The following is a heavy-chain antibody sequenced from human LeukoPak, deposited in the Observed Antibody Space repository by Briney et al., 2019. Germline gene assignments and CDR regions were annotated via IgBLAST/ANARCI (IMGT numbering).Heavy chain of an antibody. CDR3: VRWGKEAGMYY. CDR2: IHPDGSDT. Sequence: GGSLRLSCGASGFIYSNFWMGWVRQAPGKGVEWVANIHPDGSDTTYVDSVKGRLTISRDNGKKSMFLQMNSLRVEETAVYYCVRWGKEAGMYYCGQGTLVTVSS. CDR1: GFIYSNFW. D-gene: IGHD6-19*01. V-gene: IGHV3-7*01. J-gene: IGHJ4*02.